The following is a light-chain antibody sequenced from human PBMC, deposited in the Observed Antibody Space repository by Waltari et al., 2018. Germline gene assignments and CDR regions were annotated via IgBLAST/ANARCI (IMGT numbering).Light chain of an antibody. CDR1: QSVSSSY. J-gene: IGKJ2*01. CDR3: QQYGSSPKYT. V-gene: IGKV3-20*01. Sequence: EIVLTQSPGTLSLSPGERATLSCRASQSVSSSYLAWYQHKPGQAPRLLIYGASSRATDIPDRFSGSGSGTDFTLTISRLEPEDFAVYYCQQYGSSPKYTFGQGTKLEIK. CDR2: GAS.